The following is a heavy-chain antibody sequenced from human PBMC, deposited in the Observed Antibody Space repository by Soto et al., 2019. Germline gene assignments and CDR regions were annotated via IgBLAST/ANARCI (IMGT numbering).Heavy chain of an antibody. CDR2: TYYRSKWYN. Sequence: QTLSLTCAISGDSVSSNSAAWNWIRQSPSRGLEWLGRTYYRSKWYNDYAVSVKSRITINPDTSKNQFSLQLNSVTPEDTAVYYCARDGFTMIGARALFTYYFDYWGQGTLVTVSS. J-gene: IGHJ4*02. V-gene: IGHV6-1*01. CDR3: ARDGFTMIGARALFTYYFDY. D-gene: IGHD3-22*01. CDR1: GDSVSSNSAA.